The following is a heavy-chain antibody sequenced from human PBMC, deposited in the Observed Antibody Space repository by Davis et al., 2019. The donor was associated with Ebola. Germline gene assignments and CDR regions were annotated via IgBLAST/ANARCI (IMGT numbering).Heavy chain of an antibody. CDR3: AGGPFGVVVVAATDY. V-gene: IGHV1-69*04. CDR1: GYTFTSYA. J-gene: IGHJ4*02. CDR2: IIPILGIA. D-gene: IGHD2-15*01. Sequence: SVKVSCKASGYTFTSYAMHWVRQAPGQGLEWMGRIIPILGIANYAQKFQGRVTITADKSTSTAYMELSSLRSEDTAVYYCAGGPFGVVVVAATDYWGQGTLVTVSS.